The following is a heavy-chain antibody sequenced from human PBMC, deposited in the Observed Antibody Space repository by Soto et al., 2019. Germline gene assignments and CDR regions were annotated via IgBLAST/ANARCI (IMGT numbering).Heavy chain of an antibody. Sequence: ASVKVSCKASGYTFTSHGISWVRQAPGQGLEWMGWISAYNGNTNYAQKLQGRVTMTTDTSTSTAYMELRSLRSDDTAVYYCARWDSSGINFDYWGQGTLVTAPQ. J-gene: IGHJ4*02. D-gene: IGHD3-22*01. V-gene: IGHV1-18*01. CDR1: GYTFTSHG. CDR3: ARWDSSGINFDY. CDR2: ISAYNGNT.